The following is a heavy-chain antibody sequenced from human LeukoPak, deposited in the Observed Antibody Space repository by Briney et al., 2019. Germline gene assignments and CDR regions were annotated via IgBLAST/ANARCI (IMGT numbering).Heavy chain of an antibody. V-gene: IGHV3-30*02. D-gene: IGHD2-15*01. J-gene: IGHJ4*02. CDR1: GFTLDDYG. Sequence: PGGSLRLSCAASGFTLDDYGMSWVRQAPGKGLEWVAFIRFDGSIKHYADSVKGRFTISRDNSKNTLYLQMNRLRVEDAAVYYCARAPVTSCRGAFCYPFDYWGQGTLVTVSS. CDR3: ARAPVTSCRGAFCYPFDY. CDR2: IRFDGSIK.